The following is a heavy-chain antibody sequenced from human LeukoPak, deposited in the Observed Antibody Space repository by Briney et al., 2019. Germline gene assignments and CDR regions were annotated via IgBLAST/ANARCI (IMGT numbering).Heavy chain of an antibody. D-gene: IGHD1-1*01. Sequence: GGSLRLSCAASGFTFSGYAMNWVRQAPGKGLEWISYISRTYAIYYGDSVKGRFTVSRDNAKNSLYPQMNSLRAEDTAVYCCARDDNWAFDYWGQGTLVTVSS. J-gene: IGHJ4*02. CDR3: ARDDNWAFDY. CDR1: GFTFSGYA. V-gene: IGHV3-69-1*01. CDR2: ISRTYAI.